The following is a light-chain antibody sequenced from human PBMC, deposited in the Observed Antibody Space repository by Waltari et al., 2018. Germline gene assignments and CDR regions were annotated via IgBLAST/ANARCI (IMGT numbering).Light chain of an antibody. J-gene: IGLJ3*02. CDR1: NSHIGAGFD. CDR3: QSYDSSLTAWV. CDR2: GNT. Sequence: QSVLTQPPSVSGAPGQRVTISCPGSNSHIGAGFDVHWYKQIPGTAPKVLIYGNTNRPSGVPDRFSGSKSGTSASLAITGLQAEDEADYYCQSYDSSLTAWVFGGGTRLTVL. V-gene: IGLV1-40*01.